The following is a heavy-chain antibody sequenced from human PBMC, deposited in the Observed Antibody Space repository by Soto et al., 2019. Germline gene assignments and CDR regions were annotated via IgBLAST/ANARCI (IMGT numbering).Heavy chain of an antibody. CDR2: MNPDSGNT. J-gene: IGHJ5*02. Sequence: QVQLVQSGAEVKKPGASVKVSCKASGYTFINYDINWVRQAPGQGLEWVGWMNPDSGNTGSAQNFQGRVTMTGNTSISSVYMELSSLTSEHTAVYYCARRRGANGWFDLWGQGTLVTVFS. D-gene: IGHD2-8*01. CDR1: GYTFINYD. V-gene: IGHV1-8*01. CDR3: ARRRGANGWFDL.